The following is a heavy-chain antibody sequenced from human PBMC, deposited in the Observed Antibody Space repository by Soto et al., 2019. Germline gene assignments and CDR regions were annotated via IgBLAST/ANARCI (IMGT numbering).Heavy chain of an antibody. Sequence: PSETLSLTCTVSGGSIRSGDYYWSWIRQHPGKGLEWIGYIHYSGSTNYNPSLKSRVTISVDTSKNQFSLKLTSVTAADTAVYYCARDKITGLFDYWGQGTLVTVSS. CDR1: GGSIRSGDYY. D-gene: IGHD2-8*02. CDR2: IHYSGST. J-gene: IGHJ4*02. CDR3: ARDKITGLFDY. V-gene: IGHV4-30-4*01.